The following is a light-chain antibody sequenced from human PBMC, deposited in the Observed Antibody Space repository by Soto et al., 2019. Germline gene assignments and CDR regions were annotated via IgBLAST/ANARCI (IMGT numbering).Light chain of an antibody. CDR3: SSYTSSSTLCV. CDR1: SSDVGGYNY. CDR2: DVS. J-gene: IGLJ1*01. Sequence: QSELTRAGSVYRSHRQSRPITNNGTSSDVGGYNYVSWYQQHPGKAPKLMIYDVSNRPSGVSNRFSGSKSGNTASLTISGLQAEDEADYYCSSYTSSSTLCVFGTGTKVTVL. V-gene: IGLV2-14*01.